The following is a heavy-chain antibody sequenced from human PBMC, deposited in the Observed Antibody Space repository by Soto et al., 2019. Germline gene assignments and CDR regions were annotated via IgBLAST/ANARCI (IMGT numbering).Heavy chain of an antibody. CDR2: ITSSGGNA. J-gene: IGHJ5*02. CDR3: ARDMYTNYVNDFDL. CDR1: GFSFKDYY. D-gene: IGHD3-16*01. Sequence: GVSLRLSCAASGFSFKDYYMTWMRQTPEKGLEWISTITSSGGNAYYAASVKGRVTISRDNAHNSLYLQMSGLRAEDTALYYSARDMYTNYVNDFDLWGQGTLVTVS. V-gene: IGHV3-11*01.